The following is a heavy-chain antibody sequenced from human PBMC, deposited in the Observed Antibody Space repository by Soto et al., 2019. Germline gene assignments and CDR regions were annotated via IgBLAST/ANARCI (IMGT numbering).Heavy chain of an antibody. Sequence: PGESLKISCKGSGYSFTSYWIGWVCQMPGKGLEWMGIIYPGDSDTRYSPSFQGQVTISADKSISTAYLQWSSLKASDTAMYYCARQGTSSVVGMHVWGQGTTVTVSS. CDR3: ARQGTSSVVGMHV. D-gene: IGHD2-15*01. J-gene: IGHJ6*02. V-gene: IGHV5-51*01. CDR1: GYSFTSYW. CDR2: IYPGDSDT.